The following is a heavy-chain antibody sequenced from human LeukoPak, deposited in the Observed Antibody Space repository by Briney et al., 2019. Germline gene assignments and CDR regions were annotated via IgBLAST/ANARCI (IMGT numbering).Heavy chain of an antibody. CDR3: ARVGYGSGWYSLDFDY. CDR1: GYTFTSYG. V-gene: IGHV1-18*01. D-gene: IGHD6-19*01. CDR2: ISAYNGNT. J-gene: IGHJ4*02. Sequence: GASVKASCNAAGYTFTSYGISWVRQAPGQGLEWMGWISAYNGNTNYAQKLQGRVTMTTDTSTSTAYMELRSLRSDDTAVYYCARVGYGSGWYSLDFDYWGQGTLVTVSS.